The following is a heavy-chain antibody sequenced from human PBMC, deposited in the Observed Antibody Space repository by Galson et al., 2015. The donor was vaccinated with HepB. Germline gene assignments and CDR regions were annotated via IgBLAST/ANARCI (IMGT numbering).Heavy chain of an antibody. Sequence: QSGAEVKKPGESLRISCKGSGYSFTSYWISWVRQMPGKGLEWMGRIDPSDSYTNYSPSFQGHVTISADKSISTAYLQWSSLKASDTAMYYCARTYYYDSSGYFWFDPWGQGTLVTVSS. CDR3: ARTYYYDSSGYFWFDP. D-gene: IGHD3-22*01. J-gene: IGHJ5*02. CDR1: GYSFTSYW. V-gene: IGHV5-10-1*01. CDR2: IDPSDSYT.